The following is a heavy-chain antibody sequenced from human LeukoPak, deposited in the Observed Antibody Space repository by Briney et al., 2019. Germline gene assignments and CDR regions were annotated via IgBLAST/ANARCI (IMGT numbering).Heavy chain of an antibody. V-gene: IGHV4-38-2*02. CDR1: GYSISSGYY. CDR3: AREGGPPMWFDP. CDR2: IYYSGST. D-gene: IGHD3-16*01. Sequence: SETLSLTCTVSGYSISSGYYWGWIRQPPGKGLEWIGSIYYSGSTYYNPSLKSRVTISADTSKNQFALKLSSVTAADTAVYYCAREGGPPMWFDPWGQGTLVTVSS. J-gene: IGHJ5*02.